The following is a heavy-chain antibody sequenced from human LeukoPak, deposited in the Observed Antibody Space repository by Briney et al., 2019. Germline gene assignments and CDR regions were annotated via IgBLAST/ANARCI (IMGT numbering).Heavy chain of an antibody. CDR2: ISYDGNNK. V-gene: IGHV3-30*17. CDR3: ARGRQMATIGAFDY. Sequence: GGSLRLSCGAWGFTFCNYAVHCVRQPRGKGLVGVAAISYDGNNKYYADSVKGRFTISRDNSKNPLYLQMNSLRGAETAVFYCARGRQMATIGAFDYWGQGTLVTVSS. CDR1: GFTFCNYA. J-gene: IGHJ4*02. D-gene: IGHD5-24*01.